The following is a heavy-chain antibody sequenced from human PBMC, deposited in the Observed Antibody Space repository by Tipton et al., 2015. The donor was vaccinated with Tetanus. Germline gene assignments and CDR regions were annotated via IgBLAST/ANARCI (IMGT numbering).Heavy chain of an antibody. CDR2: ISYDGSNK. CDR3: ARGPYHYGDYYFDY. CDR1: GFTFNNYA. J-gene: IGHJ4*02. Sequence: SLRLSCAASGFTFNNYAMHWVRQARGKGLEWVAVISYDGSNKYDAESVKGRLTISRDNSNNTLYVQMDSLRAEDTAVYYCARGPYHYGDYYFDYWGRGTLVTVSS. V-gene: IGHV3-30-3*01. D-gene: IGHD4-17*01.